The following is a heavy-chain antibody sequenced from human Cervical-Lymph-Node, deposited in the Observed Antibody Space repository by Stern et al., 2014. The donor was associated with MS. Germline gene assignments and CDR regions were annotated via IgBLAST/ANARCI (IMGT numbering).Heavy chain of an antibody. CDR2: ISSSGSTI. Sequence: EVQLEESGGGLVQPGGSLRLSCVASGFTFSSYSVNWVRQAPGKGLEWISYISSSGSTIYHSDSLKGRISISRDNAKNSLYLQMNSLSDEDTAVYYCARDSSVGVNYGMDVWGQGTTVTVSS. CDR3: ARDSSVGVNYGMDV. V-gene: IGHV3-48*02. CDR1: GFTFSSYS. D-gene: IGHD6-19*01. J-gene: IGHJ6*02.